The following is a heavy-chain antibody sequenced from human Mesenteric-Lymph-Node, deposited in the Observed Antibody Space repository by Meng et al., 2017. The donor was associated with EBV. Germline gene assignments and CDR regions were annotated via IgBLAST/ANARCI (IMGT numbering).Heavy chain of an antibody. CDR2: IYYSGNT. Sequence: QGLLQVSCPGLVQPPDTLSRTCTFSGDSFSSGSYYWNWIRQPPGKGLEWIGYIYYSGNTNYNPSLKSRVTISVDTSKNQFSLRLSSVTAADTAVYYCAGDQSGLSGFDPWGQGTLVTVSS. J-gene: IGHJ5*02. D-gene: IGHD3-3*01. CDR1: GDSFSSGSYY. V-gene: IGHV4-61*01. CDR3: AGDQSGLSGFDP.